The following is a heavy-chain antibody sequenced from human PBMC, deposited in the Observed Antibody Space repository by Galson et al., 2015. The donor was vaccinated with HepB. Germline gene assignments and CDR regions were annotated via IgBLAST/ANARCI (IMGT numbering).Heavy chain of an antibody. CDR1: GLTFEDYA. J-gene: IGHJ6*02. CDR3: AQDLTYYYGSGSYFVGMDV. CDR2: ISWNSDFK. D-gene: IGHD3-10*01. V-gene: IGHV3-9*01. Sequence: SLRLSCAASGLTFEDYAMHWVRQVPGKGLEWVSGISWNSDFKGYADSVRGRFTISRDNAKYSLYLKLNSLRAEDTALYYCAQDLTYYYGSGSYFVGMDVWGQGTTVTVSS.